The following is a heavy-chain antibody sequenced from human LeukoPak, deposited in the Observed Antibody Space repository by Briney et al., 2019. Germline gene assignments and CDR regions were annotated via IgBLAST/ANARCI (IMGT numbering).Heavy chain of an antibody. V-gene: IGHV1-69*13. CDR2: IIPIFGTA. Sequence: SVKVSCKASGGTFSSYAISWVRQAPGQGLEWMGGIIPIFGTANYAQKFQGRVTITADESTSTAYMELSSLRSEDTAVYYCAESVTTGGGRGAFDIWGQGTMVTVSS. CDR1: GGTFSSYA. J-gene: IGHJ3*02. D-gene: IGHD4-17*01. CDR3: AESVTTGGGRGAFDI.